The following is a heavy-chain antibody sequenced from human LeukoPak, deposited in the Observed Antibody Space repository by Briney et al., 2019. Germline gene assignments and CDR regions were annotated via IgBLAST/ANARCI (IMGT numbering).Heavy chain of an antibody. V-gene: IGHV3-48*01. CDR2: ISSSSSTI. Sequence: GGSLRLSCAASGFTFSSYSMNWVRQAPGKGLEWVSYISSSSSTIYYADSVKGRFTISRDNAQNSFYLQMNSLRAEDTAVYYCARDFCSTTSCRFDYWGQGTPVTVSS. CDR1: GFTFSSYS. D-gene: IGHD2-2*01. J-gene: IGHJ4*02. CDR3: ARDFCSTTSCRFDY.